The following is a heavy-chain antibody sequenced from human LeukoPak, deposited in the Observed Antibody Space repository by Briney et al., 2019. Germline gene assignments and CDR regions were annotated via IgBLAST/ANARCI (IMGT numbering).Heavy chain of an antibody. CDR2: IYTSGST. V-gene: IGHV4-4*07. Sequence: SETLSLTCTVSAGSISSYYWSWIRQPAGKGLEWIGRIYTSGSTNYNPSLKSRVTMSVDTSKNQFSLKLSSVTAADTAVYYCARDRSGSYYPDASDICGQGTMVTVSS. D-gene: IGHD1-26*01. CDR1: AGSISSYY. CDR3: ARDRSGSYYPDASDI. J-gene: IGHJ3*02.